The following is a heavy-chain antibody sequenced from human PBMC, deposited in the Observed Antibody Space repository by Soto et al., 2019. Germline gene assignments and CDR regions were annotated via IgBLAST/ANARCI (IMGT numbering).Heavy chain of an antibody. J-gene: IGHJ4*02. CDR3: GREYCRGVSCYSPDF. V-gene: IGHV1-18*01. D-gene: IGHD2-15*01. Sequence: QVQLVQSGAEVKKPGASVKVSCKASGYTFITYGISWVRQAPGQGLEWMGGISTDNDKTYCAEKFQGRVTMTTDTSTSTAYMELKNLRSDDTAIYYCGREYCRGVSCYSPDFWGQGPLVTVSS. CDR2: ISTDNDKT. CDR1: GYTFITYG.